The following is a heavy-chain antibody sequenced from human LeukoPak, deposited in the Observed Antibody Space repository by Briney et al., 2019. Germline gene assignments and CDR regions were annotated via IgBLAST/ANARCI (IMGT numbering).Heavy chain of an antibody. V-gene: IGHV4-34*01. CDR2: INHSGST. CDR3: ARGSQIFTMVRDVDY. CDR1: GGSFSGYY. D-gene: IGHD3-10*01. J-gene: IGHJ4*02. Sequence: PSETLSLTCAVYGGSFSGYYWSWIRQPPGKGLEWIGKINHSGSTNYNPSLKSRVTISVDTSKNQFSLKLSSVTAADTAVYYCARGSQIFTMVRDVDYWGQGTLVTVSS.